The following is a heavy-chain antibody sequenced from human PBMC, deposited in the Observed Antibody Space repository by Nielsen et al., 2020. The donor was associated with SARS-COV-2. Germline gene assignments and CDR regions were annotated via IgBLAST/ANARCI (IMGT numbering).Heavy chain of an antibody. CDR3: ARADSGWATY. CDR1: GGIFSRYS. V-gene: IGHV1-69*11. Sequence: SVKVSCKTSGGIFSRYSIGWVRQAPGQGFEWMGIINPMAGTTNYAQKFQGRVTMTADASTSTAYMELRSLRSDDTAVYYCARADSGWATYWGQGTLVTVSS. CDR2: INPMAGTT. J-gene: IGHJ4*02. D-gene: IGHD6-19*01.